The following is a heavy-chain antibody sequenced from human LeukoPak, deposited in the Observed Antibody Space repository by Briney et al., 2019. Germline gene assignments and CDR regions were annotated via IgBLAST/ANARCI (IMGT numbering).Heavy chain of an antibody. CDR2: INHSGST. Sequence: SETLSLTCAVYGGSFSGYYWSWIRQPPGKGLEWIGEINHSGSTNYNPSLKSRVTISVDTSKNQFSPKLSSVTAADTAVYYCARGRLIVVTTPGRAFDTWGQGTMVTVSS. V-gene: IGHV4-34*01. J-gene: IGHJ3*02. CDR1: GGSFSGYY. D-gene: IGHD3-22*01. CDR3: ARGRLIVVTTPGRAFDT.